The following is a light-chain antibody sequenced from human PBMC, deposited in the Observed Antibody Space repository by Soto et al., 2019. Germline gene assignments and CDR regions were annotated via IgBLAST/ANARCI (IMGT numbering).Light chain of an antibody. CDR3: SSYAGSNVV. Sequence: QSALTQPPSASGSPGQSVTISCTGTSSDVGGYNYVSWYQQHPGKAPKLMIYEVSKRPSGVPYRFSGSKSGNTASLTVSGLQAEDAADYYCSSYAGSNVVFGGGTQLTVL. CDR2: EVS. J-gene: IGLJ2*01. V-gene: IGLV2-8*01. CDR1: SSDVGGYNY.